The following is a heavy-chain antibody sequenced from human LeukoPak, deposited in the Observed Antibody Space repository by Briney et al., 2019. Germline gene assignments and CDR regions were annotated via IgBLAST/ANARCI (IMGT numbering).Heavy chain of an antibody. CDR1: GGSISSYY. CDR2: IYYSGST. V-gene: IGHV4-59*01. CDR3: ARSGSSSLDY. J-gene: IGHJ4*02. Sequence: SETLSLTCTVSGGSISSYYWSRIRQPPGKGLEWIGYIYYSGSTNYNPSLKSRVTISVDTSKNPFSLKLSSVTAADTAVYYCARSGSSSLDYWGQGTLVTVSS. D-gene: IGHD6-6*01.